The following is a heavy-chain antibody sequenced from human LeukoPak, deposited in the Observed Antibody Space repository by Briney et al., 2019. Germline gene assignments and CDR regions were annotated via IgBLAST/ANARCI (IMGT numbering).Heavy chain of an antibody. J-gene: IGHJ6*03. CDR1: GGSISSSSYY. D-gene: IGHD2-15*01. CDR3: ARHEGGGYDQYYMDV. V-gene: IGHV4-39*01. Sequence: SETLSLTCTVSGGSISSSSYYWGWSRQPPGKGLEWIGSIYYSGSTYYNPSLKSRVTISVDTSKNQFSLKLSSVTAADTAVYYCARHEGGGYDQYYMDVWGKGTTVTISS. CDR2: IYYSGST.